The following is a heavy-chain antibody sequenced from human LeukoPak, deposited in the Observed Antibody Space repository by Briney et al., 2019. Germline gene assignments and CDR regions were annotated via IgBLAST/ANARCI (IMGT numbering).Heavy chain of an antibody. CDR2: VFHSGNT. J-gene: IGHJ4*02. V-gene: IGHV4-59*08. Sequence: PSETLSLTCAVYGGSFSGYYWSWIRQPPGKGLEWIGYVFHSGNTNYNPSLESRVTMSVDTSKNQFSLNLNSVTATDTAVYFCASLVYGSGTYPRIWGQGTLVTVSS. D-gene: IGHD3-10*01. CDR1: GGSFSGYY. CDR3: ASLVYGSGTYPRI.